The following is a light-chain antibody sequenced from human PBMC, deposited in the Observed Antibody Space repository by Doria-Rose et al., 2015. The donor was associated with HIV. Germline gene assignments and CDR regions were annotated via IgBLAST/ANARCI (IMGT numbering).Light chain of an antibody. V-gene: IGKV4-1*01. J-gene: IGKJ3*01. CDR1: QSLLYTSKNY. CDR3: QQYYDTPS. Sequence: DIQLTQSPESLGMSLGERATLNCKSNQSLLYTSKNYLAWYQQKPGQHTKLLIYWASTRQSGVPARFSGSGSGTDFTLTISSLEAEDAAVDYCQQYYDTPSFGPGTTVDIK. CDR2: WAS.